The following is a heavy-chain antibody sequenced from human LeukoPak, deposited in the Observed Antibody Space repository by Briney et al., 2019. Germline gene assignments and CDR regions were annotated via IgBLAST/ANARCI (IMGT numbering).Heavy chain of an antibody. Sequence: GGSLRLSCAASGFTFSDYYMSWIRQAPGKGLEWISYISSTSDTMYYADSVEGRFTISRDNAKNSQYLQMNSLRAEDTAVYYCARRGKVAPDYWGQGTLVTVSS. CDR2: ISSTSDTM. V-gene: IGHV3-11*01. J-gene: IGHJ4*02. CDR3: ARRGKVAPDY. D-gene: IGHD5-12*01. CDR1: GFTFSDYY.